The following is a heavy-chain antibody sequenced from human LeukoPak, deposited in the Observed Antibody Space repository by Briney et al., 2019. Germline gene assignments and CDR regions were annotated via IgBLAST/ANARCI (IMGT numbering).Heavy chain of an antibody. J-gene: IGHJ4*02. CDR1: GFTFDDYA. Sequence: PGGSLRLSCVASGFTFDDYAIHWVRQAPGKGLEWVSGISWNSGSIDYADSVKGRFTISRDNAKNSLHLQMNSLRAEDTALYYCAKVQGYNYGYFDYWGQGTLVTVSS. CDR3: AKVQGYNYGYFDY. CDR2: ISWNSGSI. D-gene: IGHD5-18*01. V-gene: IGHV3-9*01.